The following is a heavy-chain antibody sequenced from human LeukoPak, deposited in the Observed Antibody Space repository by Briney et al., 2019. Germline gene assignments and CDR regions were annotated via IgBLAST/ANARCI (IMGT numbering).Heavy chain of an antibody. CDR3: ASPVAGTVH. CDR2: ISYDGSNK. Sequence: GGSLRLSCAASGFTFSSYAMHWVRQAPGKGLEWVAVISYDGSNKYYADSVKGRFTISRDNSKNTLYLQMNSLRAEDTAVYYCASPVAGTVHWGQGTLVTVSS. D-gene: IGHD6-19*01. V-gene: IGHV3-30-3*01. J-gene: IGHJ4*02. CDR1: GFTFSSYA.